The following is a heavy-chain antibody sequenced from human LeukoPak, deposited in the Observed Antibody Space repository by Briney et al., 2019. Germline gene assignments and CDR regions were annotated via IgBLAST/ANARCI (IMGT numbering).Heavy chain of an antibody. Sequence: GGSLRLSCVVSGFTFSSYAMHWVRQAPGKWLEWVTIIWYDGSNKYYADSVKGRFTISRDNSKSTLYLQMNSLRAEDTAVYYCARAGGDYGDYVPLDYWGQGTLVTVSS. V-gene: IGHV3-33*01. CDR2: IWYDGSNK. CDR1: GFTFSSYA. J-gene: IGHJ4*02. CDR3: ARAGGDYGDYVPLDY. D-gene: IGHD4-17*01.